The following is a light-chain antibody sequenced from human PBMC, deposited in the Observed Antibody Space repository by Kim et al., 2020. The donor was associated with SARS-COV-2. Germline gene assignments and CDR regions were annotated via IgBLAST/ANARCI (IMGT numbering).Light chain of an antibody. CDR1: SSNVGNNN. CDR2: DDN. Sequence: GQKVTISCTGSSSNVGNNNVASYQQHPGTAPKLLMYDDNTRPSGMPYRFSCSKSGTTATLGITGRQTGEEADYYCGTSGSGLSAVVFGGGTQLTVL. CDR3: GTSGSGLSAVV. J-gene: IGLJ2*01. V-gene: IGLV1-51*01.